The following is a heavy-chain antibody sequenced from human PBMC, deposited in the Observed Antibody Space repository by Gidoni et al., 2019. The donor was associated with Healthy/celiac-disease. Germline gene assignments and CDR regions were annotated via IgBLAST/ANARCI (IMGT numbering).Heavy chain of an antibody. J-gene: IGHJ6*03. V-gene: IGHV3-9*01. CDR1: GFTFADHA. Sequence: EVQLVASGGGLVQPGRSLRLSCAASGFTFADHAMHWVREPPGKGLGWGSGISWNSGSIGDADSGNGRFTSSRDNAKNSLYLQMNSLRAEDTALYYCAKSGGYSYGYYYYYMDVWGKGTTVTVSS. CDR2: ISWNSGSI. CDR3: AKSGGYSYGYYYYYMDV. D-gene: IGHD5-18*01.